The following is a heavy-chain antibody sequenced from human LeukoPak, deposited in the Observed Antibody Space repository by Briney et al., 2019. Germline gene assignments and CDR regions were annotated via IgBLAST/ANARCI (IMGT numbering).Heavy chain of an antibody. CDR2: ISGSSTYT. CDR1: GFTFSDYY. V-gene: IGHV3-11*06. J-gene: IGHJ6*02. CDR3: ASSSVSDNPNAMDV. D-gene: IGHD1-14*01. Sequence: PGGSLRLSCASSGFTFSDYYMSWIRQAPGKGLEWVSHISGSSTYTNYADSVKGRFTISRDNANNSLYLQMNSLRAEDTAVYYCASSSVSDNPNAMDVWGQGTTVTVSS.